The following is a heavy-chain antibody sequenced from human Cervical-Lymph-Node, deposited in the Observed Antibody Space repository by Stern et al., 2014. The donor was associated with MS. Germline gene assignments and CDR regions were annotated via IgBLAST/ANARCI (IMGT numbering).Heavy chain of an antibody. V-gene: IGHV1-46*01. CDR3: EREVAGHRRGMMDV. CDR1: GYPFSNYY. D-gene: IGHD5-12*01. CDR2: TNPSGGST. J-gene: IGHJ6*02. Sequence: HVQLVESGAEMQKPGASVKVSCKASGYPFSNYYMYWVRQAPGQGLAWMGITNPSGGSTSYAQKSQGRVTMTRDTATSTVYMERSSLRSEDTAVYYGEREVAGHRRGMMDVGGQGTTVTVSS.